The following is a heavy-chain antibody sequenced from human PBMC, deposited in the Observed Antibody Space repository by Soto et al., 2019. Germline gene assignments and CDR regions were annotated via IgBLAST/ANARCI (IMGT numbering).Heavy chain of an antibody. D-gene: IGHD6-19*01. CDR1: GGSISSSSYY. CDR3: ARQRGHRSQIAVAGPGVFDY. V-gene: IGHV4-39*01. CDR2: IYYSGST. J-gene: IGHJ4*02. Sequence: QLQLQESGPGLVKPSETLSLTCTVSGGSISSSSYYWGWIRQPPGKGLEWIGSIYYSGSTYYNRSLKSRVTISVDSSRKQSSQTLSPVTAADTAVYYCARQRGHRSQIAVAGPGVFDYWGQGTLVTVSS.